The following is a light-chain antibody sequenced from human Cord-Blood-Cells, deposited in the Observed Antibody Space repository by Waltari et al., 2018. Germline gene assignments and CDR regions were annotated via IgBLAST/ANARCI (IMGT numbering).Light chain of an antibody. CDR3: SSYAGRSTWV. Sequence: QSALTQPASVSGSPGQSITISCTGTSSDVGSYNLVSAYQQHPGKTPKLMIYEGSKRSSGVSNRMAGSKSATTASLPTAGLEAEDEADYYCSSYAGRSTWVFGGGTKLTVL. J-gene: IGLJ3*02. CDR1: SSDVGSYNL. V-gene: IGLV2-23*01. CDR2: EGS.